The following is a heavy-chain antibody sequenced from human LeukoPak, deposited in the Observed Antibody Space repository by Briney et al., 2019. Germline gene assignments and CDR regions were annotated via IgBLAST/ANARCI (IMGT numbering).Heavy chain of an antibody. J-gene: IGHJ4*02. V-gene: IGHV1-24*01. CDR1: GYTLTELS. D-gene: IGHD6-13*01. CDR3: ATGLWAAAVGSQYDDY. Sequence: VKVSGKISGYTLTELSMHWVRQAPGKGLEWMGGFDPEDGETIYAQKFQGRVTMTEDTSTDTAYMELSSLRSEDTAVYYCATGLWAAAVGSQYDDYWGQGTLVTVSS. CDR2: FDPEDGET.